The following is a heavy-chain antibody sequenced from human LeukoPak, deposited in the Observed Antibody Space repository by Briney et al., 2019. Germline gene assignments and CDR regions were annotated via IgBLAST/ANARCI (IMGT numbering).Heavy chain of an antibody. CDR1: GFTFSSYG. CDR3: AKDSSPDCSSTSCFPSMGS. D-gene: IGHD2-2*01. J-gene: IGHJ5*02. CDR2: IWYDGSNK. V-gene: IGHV3-33*06. Sequence: GGSLRLSCAASGFTFSSYGMHWVRRAPGKGLEWVAVIWYDGSNKYYADSVKGRFTISRDNSKNTLYLQMNSLRAEDTAVYYCAKDSSPDCSSTSCFPSMGSWGQGTLVTVSS.